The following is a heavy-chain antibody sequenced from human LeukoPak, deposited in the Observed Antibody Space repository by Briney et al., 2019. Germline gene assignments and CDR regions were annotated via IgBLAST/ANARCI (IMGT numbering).Heavy chain of an antibody. J-gene: IGHJ6*03. CDR2: TSGSIDNT. V-gene: IGHV3-23*01. Sequence: GCLTLSCAASGFTFSGFAMGWVRRPAGKGREWVAGTSGSIDNTLYADPVKGRFTISRDNSKNTLYLEMNSLRDEDTAIYYCAKMKGHPLPKYYFDGWGQGTTVTVSS. CDR3: AKMKGHPLPKYYFDG. CDR1: GFTFSGFA.